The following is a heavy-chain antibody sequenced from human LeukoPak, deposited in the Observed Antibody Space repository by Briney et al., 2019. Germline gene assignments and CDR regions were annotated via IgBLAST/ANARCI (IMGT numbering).Heavy chain of an antibody. V-gene: IGHV3-30*02. CDR3: ARNDYSNYGGAFDI. D-gene: IGHD4-11*01. CDR1: GFTFSSYG. J-gene: IGHJ3*02. CDR2: IRYDGSNK. Sequence: PGGSLRLSCAASGFTFSSYGMHWVRQAPGKGLEWVAFIRYDGSNKYYADSVKGRFTISRDNSKNTLYLQMDNLRAGDTAVYYCARNDYSNYGGAFDIWGQGTMVTVSS.